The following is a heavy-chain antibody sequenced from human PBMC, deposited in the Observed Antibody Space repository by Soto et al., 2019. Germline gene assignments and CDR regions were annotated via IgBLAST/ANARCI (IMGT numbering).Heavy chain of an antibody. D-gene: IGHD6-6*01. CDR3: AREGLRQLVRVYYYGIDV. CDR1: GGTFSSYT. Sequence: GASVKVSCKASGGTFSSYTISWVRQAPGQGLEWMGGIIPIFGTANYAQKFQGRVTITADESTSTAYMELSSLRSEDTAVYYCAREGLRQLVRVYYYGIDVWGQGTTVTVSS. J-gene: IGHJ6*02. V-gene: IGHV1-69*13. CDR2: IIPIFGTA.